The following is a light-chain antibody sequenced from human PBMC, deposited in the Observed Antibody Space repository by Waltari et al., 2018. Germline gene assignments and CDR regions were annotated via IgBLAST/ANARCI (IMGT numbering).Light chain of an antibody. V-gene: IGKV1-33*01. CDR2: DAS. Sequence: EIQMTQFRAALSASVVVRGTITCQATQYIRNHVNCYKQKPGKDPKLLVYDASRLQAGVPSRFRGRRSGTYFTFTISSLLAEDAATYYCLHYDKLPLTFGGGTKVDI. CDR3: LHYDKLPLT. CDR1: QYIRNH. J-gene: IGKJ4*01.